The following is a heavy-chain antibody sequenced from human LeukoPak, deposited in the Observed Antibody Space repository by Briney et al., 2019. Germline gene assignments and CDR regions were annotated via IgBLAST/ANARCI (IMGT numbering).Heavy chain of an antibody. V-gene: IGHV3-48*03. J-gene: IGHJ6*01. CDR2: ISSSDTNK. Sequence: PGGSLRLSCAASGFTFSSYKMNWVRRAPGKGLEWISYISSSDTNKNYADSVRGRFTISRDNAKNSLYLQMNTLRAEDTSFLYCAREQYEMDVWGKGNTGTV. CDR1: GFTFSSYK. CDR3: AREQYEMDV. D-gene: IGHD2-2*01.